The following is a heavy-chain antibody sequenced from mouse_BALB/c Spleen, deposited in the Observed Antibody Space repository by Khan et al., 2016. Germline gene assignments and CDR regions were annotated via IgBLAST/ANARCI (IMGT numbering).Heavy chain of an antibody. D-gene: IGHD2-1*01. Sequence: EVKLLESGGGLVQPGGSLKLSCAASGFDFSRYWMSWVRQAPGTGLEWIGEINPDTITIDYAPSLKDKFIISRDNAQTTPYLQMSKVRSEDTALYYCGRGNYVPGSLDYWGQGTTLTVSS. CDR1: GFDFSRYW. CDR3: GRGNYVPGSLDY. CDR2: INPDTITI. V-gene: IGHV4-1*02. J-gene: IGHJ2*01.